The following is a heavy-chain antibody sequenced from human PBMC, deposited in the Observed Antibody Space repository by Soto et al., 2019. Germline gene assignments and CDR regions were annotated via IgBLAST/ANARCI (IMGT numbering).Heavy chain of an antibody. Sequence: PSETLSLTCTVSGGSISDYYWSWIRQPPGKGLEWIGYIFYRGSTNYNPSLKSRVTISVDTSKNQFSLKLNSVSAADTAVYYCARDPFFYYDSSGWYAIDIWGQAIMVT. V-gene: IGHV4-59*01. CDR1: GGSISDYY. CDR3: ARDPFFYYDSSGWYAIDI. CDR2: IFYRGST. D-gene: IGHD3-22*01. J-gene: IGHJ3*02.